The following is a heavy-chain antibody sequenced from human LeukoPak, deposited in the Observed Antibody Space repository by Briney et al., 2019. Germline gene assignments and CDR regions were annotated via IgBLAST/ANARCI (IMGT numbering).Heavy chain of an antibody. Sequence: GGSLRLSCAASGFTFSNYGMHWVRQAPGKGLEWMAVMSHDGNNKNYADSVKGRFTISRDNSKNTLFLQMNSPRAEDTAVYYCAKGEGITGTATPDYWGQGTLLTVSS. J-gene: IGHJ4*02. CDR3: AKGEGITGTATPDY. CDR2: MSHDGNNK. V-gene: IGHV3-30*18. CDR1: GFTFSNYG. D-gene: IGHD1-20*01.